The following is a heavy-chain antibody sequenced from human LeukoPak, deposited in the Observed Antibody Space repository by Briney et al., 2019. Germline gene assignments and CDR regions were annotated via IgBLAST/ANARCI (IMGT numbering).Heavy chain of an antibody. CDR2: IYYSGST. CDR1: GGSISNNNYY. D-gene: IGHD2-21*01. V-gene: IGHV4-39*01. CDR3: ARRRWGYHYYFDY. J-gene: IGHJ4*02. Sequence: KSSETPSLTCTVSGGSISNNNYYWGWIRQPPGKGLEWIGSIYYSGSTYYNPSLKSRVTISVDTSKNQFSLKLSSVTAADTAVYYCARRRWGYHYYFDYWGQGTLVTVSS.